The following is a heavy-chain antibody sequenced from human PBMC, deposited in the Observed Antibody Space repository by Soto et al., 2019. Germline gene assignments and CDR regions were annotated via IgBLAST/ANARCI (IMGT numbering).Heavy chain of an antibody. D-gene: IGHD6-13*01. CDR2: IRSKANSYAT. J-gene: IGHJ6*02. V-gene: IGHV3-73*02. CDR1: GFTFSGSA. Sequence: EVQLVESGGGLVQPGGSLKLSCAASGFTFSGSAMHWVRQASGKGLEWVGRIRSKANSYATAYAASVKGRFTISRDDSKNTAYLQMNSLKTEDTAVYYCTRHALGSSPMDGWGQGTTVTGSS. CDR3: TRHALGSSPMDG.